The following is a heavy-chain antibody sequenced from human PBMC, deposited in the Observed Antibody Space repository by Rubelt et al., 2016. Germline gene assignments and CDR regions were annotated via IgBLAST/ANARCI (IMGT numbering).Heavy chain of an antibody. V-gene: IGHV3-64*04. Sequence: VQVVESGGGLVKPGGSLRLSCTASGFTFTYAWMNWVRQAPGKGLEYVSAIVDNGGTTYYADSVKGRFTISRDNSKNTRYLQMNSTGDEDTAVYYCAKVKWVSWGQGTLVTVSS. CDR2: IVDNGGTT. J-gene: IGHJ4*02. CDR3: AKVKWVS. CDR1: GFTFTYAW. D-gene: IGHD2-8*01.